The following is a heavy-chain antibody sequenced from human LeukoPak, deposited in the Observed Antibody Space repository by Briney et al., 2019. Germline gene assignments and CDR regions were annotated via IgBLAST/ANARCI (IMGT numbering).Heavy chain of an antibody. V-gene: IGHV3-30*18. CDR1: GFTFSGYG. Sequence: SGGSLRLSCAASGFTFSGYGMHWVRQAPGKGLEWVAVLSYDGNSKFYADSVKGRFTISGDNSKNTLYLQMNSLRAEDTAVYYCAKLRVSGYTYGYGLDVWGQGTTVTVSS. CDR3: AKLRVSGYTYGYGLDV. J-gene: IGHJ6*02. CDR2: LSYDGNSK. D-gene: IGHD5-18*01.